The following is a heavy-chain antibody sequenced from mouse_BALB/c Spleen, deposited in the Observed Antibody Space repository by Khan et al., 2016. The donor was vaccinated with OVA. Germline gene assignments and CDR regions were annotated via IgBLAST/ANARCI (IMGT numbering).Heavy chain of an antibody. J-gene: IGHJ3*01. D-gene: IGHD1-1*01. CDR1: GFTFSSYG. CDR3: ASQGYGGGFAY. Sequence: EVELVESGGDLVKPGGSLKLSCAASGFTFSSYGMSWVRQTPDKRLEWVAIIISGDIYTYYPDSVKGRFTISRDNSKNTLYLQMTSLKSEDTAIYYCASQGYGGGFAYWGQGTLVTVSA. CDR2: IISGDIYT. V-gene: IGHV5-6*01.